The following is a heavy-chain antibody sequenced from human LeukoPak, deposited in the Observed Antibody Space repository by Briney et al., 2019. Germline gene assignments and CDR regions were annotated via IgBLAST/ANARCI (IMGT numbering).Heavy chain of an antibody. CDR2: IGTAGDT. J-gene: IGHJ2*01. CDR1: GFTFSSYD. Sequence: GGSLRLSCAASGFTFSSYDMHWVRRATGKGLEWVSAIGTAGDTYYPGSVKGRFTISRENAKNSLYLQMNSLRAGDTAVYYCARVRKYSGYYSWYFDLWGRGTLVTVSS. V-gene: IGHV3-13*01. CDR3: ARVRKYSGYYSWYFDL. D-gene: IGHD5-12*01.